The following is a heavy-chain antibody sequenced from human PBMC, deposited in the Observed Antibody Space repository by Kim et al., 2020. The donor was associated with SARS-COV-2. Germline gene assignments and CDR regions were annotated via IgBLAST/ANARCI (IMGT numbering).Heavy chain of an antibody. D-gene: IGHD4-4*01. Sequence: GESLKISCKGSGYNFSSSWIAWVRQMPGKGLEWMGIIYPGDSDTRYNPSFQGQVTISADKSISTAYLQWSSLKASDTAMYYCARRVANYECFDLWGQGTLVTVSS. V-gene: IGHV5-51*01. CDR2: IYPGDSDT. CDR3: ARRVANYECFDL. J-gene: IGHJ4*02. CDR1: GYNFSSSW.